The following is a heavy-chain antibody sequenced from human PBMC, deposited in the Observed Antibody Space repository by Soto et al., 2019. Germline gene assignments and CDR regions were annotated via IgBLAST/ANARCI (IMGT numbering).Heavy chain of an antibody. J-gene: IGHJ6*02. CDR3: ARRPFRFWSGSRGVGMDV. CDR1: GFTVSSNY. D-gene: IGHD3-3*01. CDR2: IYSGGST. Sequence: PGGSLRLSCAASGFTVSSNYMSWVRQAPGKGLEWVSVIYSGGSTYYADSVKGRFTISRDNSKNTLYLQMNSLRVEDTAVYYCARRPFRFWSGSRGVGMDVWGQGTTVTVSS. V-gene: IGHV3-53*01.